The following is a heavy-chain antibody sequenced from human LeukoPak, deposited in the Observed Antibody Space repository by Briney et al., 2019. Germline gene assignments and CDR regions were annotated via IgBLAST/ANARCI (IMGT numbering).Heavy chain of an antibody. CDR3: ARRPFWVPSFFDY. V-gene: IGHV1-24*01. J-gene: IGHJ4*02. Sequence: ALVKVSCKVSGYTLTELSMHWVRQAPGKGLEWMGGFDPEDGETIYAQKFQGRVTMTEDTSTDTAYMELSSLRPEDTAVYYCARRPFWVPSFFDYWGQGTLVSVSS. CDR1: GYTLTELS. CDR2: FDPEDGET. D-gene: IGHD3-16*01.